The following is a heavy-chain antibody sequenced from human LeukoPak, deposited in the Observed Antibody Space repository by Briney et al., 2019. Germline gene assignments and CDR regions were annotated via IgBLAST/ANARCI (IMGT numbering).Heavy chain of an antibody. CDR3: ARDDLGDTYYYDSSGYNN. CDR1: GFTFSSYS. Sequence: GGSLRLSCAASGFTFSSYSMNWVRQAPGKGLEWVSSISSSSSYIYYADSVKGRFTISRDNAKNSLYLQMNSLRAEDTAVYYCARDDLGDTYYYDSSGYNNWGQGTLVTVSS. D-gene: IGHD3-22*01. CDR2: ISSSSSYI. J-gene: IGHJ4*02. V-gene: IGHV3-21*01.